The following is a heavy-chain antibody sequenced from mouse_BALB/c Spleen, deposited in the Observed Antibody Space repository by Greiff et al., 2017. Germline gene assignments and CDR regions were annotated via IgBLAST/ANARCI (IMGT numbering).Heavy chain of an antibody. CDR1: GYSITSDYA. CDR3: ARPIAY. CDR2: ISYSGST. V-gene: IGHV3-2*02. Sequence: EVKLMESGPGLVKPSQSLSLTCTVTGYSITSDYAWNWIRQFPGNKLEWMGYISYSGSTSYNPSLKSRISITRDTSKNQFFLQLNSVTTEDTATYYCARPIAYWGQGTLVTVSA. J-gene: IGHJ3*01.